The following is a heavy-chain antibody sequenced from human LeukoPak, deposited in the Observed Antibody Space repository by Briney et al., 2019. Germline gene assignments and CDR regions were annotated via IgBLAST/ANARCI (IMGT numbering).Heavy chain of an antibody. CDR1: GFTFSSYA. Sequence: PGGSLRLSCAASGFTFSSYAMSWVRQAPGKGLEWVSAFCGSGGSIYYADSVKGRFTISRDNSKNTLYLQMNSLRAEDTAVYYCAKVPWLGGHYFIFDYWGQGTLVTVSS. J-gene: IGHJ4*02. D-gene: IGHD3-22*01. CDR2: FCGSGGSI. V-gene: IGHV3-23*01. CDR3: AKVPWLGGHYFIFDY.